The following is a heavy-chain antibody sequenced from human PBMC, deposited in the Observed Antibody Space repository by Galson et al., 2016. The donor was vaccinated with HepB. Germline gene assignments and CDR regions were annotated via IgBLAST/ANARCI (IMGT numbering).Heavy chain of an antibody. CDR2: INPNTGLS. CDR3: AGGRGYSGYDFIGGQCDF. Sequence: SVKVSCKASGYTFTDYYIHWIRQAPGQGLEWMGWINPNTGLSKNAQTFQGRVTMTTDTSISTAYMELKWLRSDDTALYFCAGGRGYSGYDFIGGQCDFWGQGTLVTVSS. D-gene: IGHD5-12*01. J-gene: IGHJ4*02. V-gene: IGHV1-2*02. CDR1: GYTFTDYY.